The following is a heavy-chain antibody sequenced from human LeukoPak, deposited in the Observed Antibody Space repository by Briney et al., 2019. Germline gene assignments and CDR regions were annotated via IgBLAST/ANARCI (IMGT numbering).Heavy chain of an antibody. D-gene: IGHD6-13*01. J-gene: IGHJ4*02. V-gene: IGHV4-4*07. CDR3: ASARIAAAGMQSDY. CDR1: GGSISSYY. CDR2: IYTSGTI. Sequence: SETLSLTCTVSGGSISSYYWSWIRQPAGTALEWIGRIYTSGTITYNPSLKSRVTMSVDTSKNQFSLKLSSVTAADTAVYYCASARIAAAGMQSDYWGQGTLVTVSS.